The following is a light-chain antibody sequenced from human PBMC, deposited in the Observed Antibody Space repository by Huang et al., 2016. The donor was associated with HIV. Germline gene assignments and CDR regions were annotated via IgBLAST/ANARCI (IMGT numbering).Light chain of an antibody. CDR1: QFVANAY. Sequence: EIASTQSPGTLSLSPGDRATLSCRTSQFVANAYVAWYRHKPGQSPRLLIYGASMRASGVPDRFSGSGFGTDFTLTISRLEPDDFAVYFCQQCGSPTWTFGQGTKVEIK. CDR2: GAS. V-gene: IGKV3-20*01. J-gene: IGKJ1*01. CDR3: QQCGSPTWT.